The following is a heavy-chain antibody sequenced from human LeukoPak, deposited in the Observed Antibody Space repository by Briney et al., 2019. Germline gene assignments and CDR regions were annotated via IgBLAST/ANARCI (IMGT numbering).Heavy chain of an antibody. CDR2: ISNTGGFT. CDR3: ARDSSYDFWSGYYGHYYMDV. J-gene: IGHJ6*03. Sequence: GGSLRLSCVTSGFTFSTYAMSWVRQAPGKGLEWVCSISNTGGFTYHADSMKGRFTISRDNSKNTLFLQMKSLRGDDTAVYYCARDSSYDFWSGYYGHYYMDVWGKGTTVTVSS. CDR1: GFTFSTYA. D-gene: IGHD3-3*01. V-gene: IGHV3-23*01.